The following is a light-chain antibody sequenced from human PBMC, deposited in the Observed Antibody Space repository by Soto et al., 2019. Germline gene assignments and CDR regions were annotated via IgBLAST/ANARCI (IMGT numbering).Light chain of an antibody. V-gene: IGLV2-14*01. J-gene: IGLJ1*01. CDR1: SSDVGGYKY. Sequence: QSALTQPASVSGSPGQSITISCTGTSSDVGGYKYASWYQQHPGKAPKVMMYDVSNRPSGVSNRFSGSKSGNTASLTISGLQAEDEADYYCTSYTSSGTYVFGTGTKLTVL. CDR3: TSYTSSGTYV. CDR2: DVS.